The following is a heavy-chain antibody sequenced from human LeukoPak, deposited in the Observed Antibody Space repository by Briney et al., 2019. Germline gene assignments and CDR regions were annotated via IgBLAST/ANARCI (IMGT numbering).Heavy chain of an antibody. V-gene: IGHV3-64*01. CDR3: ARDSSGSYYYFDY. CDR1: GFTFSSYS. D-gene: IGHD1-26*01. J-gene: IGHJ4*02. CDR2: ISSNGDST. Sequence: GGSLRLSCAASGFTFSSYSMHWVRQAPGKGLEYVSAISSNGDSTYYANSVKGRFTISRDNAKNSLYLQMNSLRAEDTAVYYCARDSSGSYYYFDYWGQGTLVTVSS.